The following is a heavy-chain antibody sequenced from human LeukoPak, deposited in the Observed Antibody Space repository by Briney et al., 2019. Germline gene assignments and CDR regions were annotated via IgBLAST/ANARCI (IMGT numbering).Heavy chain of an antibody. V-gene: IGHV4-59*01. CDR3: ARFRYYSDSSGFLGNWFDP. J-gene: IGHJ5*02. CDR1: GGSISSYY. Sequence: PSGTVSLTCTVSGGSISSYYWSWIRQPPGKGLEWIGYIYYSGSTNYNPSLKSRVTMSVDTSKNQFSLKLSSVTAADTAVYYCARFRYYSDSSGFLGNWFDPWGQGTLVTVSS. CDR2: IYYSGST. D-gene: IGHD3-22*01.